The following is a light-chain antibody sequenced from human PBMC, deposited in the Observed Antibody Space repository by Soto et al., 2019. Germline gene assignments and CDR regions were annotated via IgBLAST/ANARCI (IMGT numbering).Light chain of an antibody. CDR2: GAS. Sequence: EIVLTQSPGTLSLSPVERATLSFRASQSVSSTYLAWYQQKPGQAPRLLIYGASSRAPGIPDRFSGGGSGTDFTLTISRLEPEDFAVYYCQHYGSSLTFGQGTKVDIK. J-gene: IGKJ1*01. CDR1: QSVSSTY. V-gene: IGKV3-20*01. CDR3: QHYGSSLT.